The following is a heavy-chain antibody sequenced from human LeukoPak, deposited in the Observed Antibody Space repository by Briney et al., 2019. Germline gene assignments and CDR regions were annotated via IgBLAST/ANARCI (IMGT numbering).Heavy chain of an antibody. CDR3: ARGVAVAGTLDC. D-gene: IGHD6-19*01. CDR2: INHSGST. Sequence: SETLSLTCAVYGGSFSGYYWSWIRQPPGKGLEWIGEINHSGSTNYNPSLKSRVTISVDTSKNQFSLKLSSVTAADTAVYYCARGVAVAGTLDCWGQGTLVTVSS. CDR1: GGSFSGYY. J-gene: IGHJ4*02. V-gene: IGHV4-34*01.